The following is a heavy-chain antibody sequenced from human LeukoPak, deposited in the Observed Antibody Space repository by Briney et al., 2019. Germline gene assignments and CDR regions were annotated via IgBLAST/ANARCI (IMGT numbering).Heavy chain of an antibody. CDR2: LYSGGTS. D-gene: IGHD3-22*01. J-gene: IGHJ4*02. CDR3: ARRDSSGYYYVL. V-gene: IGHV3-66*04. CDR1: GFTVSSNY. Sequence: SGGSLRLSCAASGFTVSSNYMSWVRQAPGKGLEWVSVLYSGGTSYYANSVQDRFTISRDNSKNTLCLQMNSLSVEDTAVYYCARRDSSGYYYVLWGQGTLVTVSS.